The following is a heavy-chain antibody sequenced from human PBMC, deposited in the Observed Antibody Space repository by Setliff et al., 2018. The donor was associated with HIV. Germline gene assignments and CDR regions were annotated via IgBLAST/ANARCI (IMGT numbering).Heavy chain of an antibody. D-gene: IGHD2-15*01. CDR3: AQDGISGGAYPPYYFAS. CDR2: IYSGGNR. Sequence: GGSLRLSCAASGFTVSGNYLNWVRQAPGKGLEWVSVIYSGGNRNYADSVKGRFTISRDISTNTLYLQMNSLTSEDTSVYYCAQDGISGGAYPPYYFASWGHGTLGT. CDR1: GFTVSGNY. V-gene: IGHV3-66*02. J-gene: IGHJ4*01.